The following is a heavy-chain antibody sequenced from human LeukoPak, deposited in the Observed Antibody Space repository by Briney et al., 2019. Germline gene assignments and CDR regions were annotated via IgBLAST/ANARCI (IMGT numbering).Heavy chain of an antibody. D-gene: IGHD2-21*01. CDR1: GYTFTVYY. V-gene: IGHV1-2*02. CDR2: IYPNSAAT. Sequence: GASVKVSFKASGYTFTVYYLHWVRQAPGQGLEWLGWIYPNSAATNYAQKFEGRVTMTRDTSLSTAYMELSRLRSDDTAVYYCARDGVRGGAFDIWGQGTMVTVSS. J-gene: IGHJ3*02. CDR3: ARDGVRGGAFDI.